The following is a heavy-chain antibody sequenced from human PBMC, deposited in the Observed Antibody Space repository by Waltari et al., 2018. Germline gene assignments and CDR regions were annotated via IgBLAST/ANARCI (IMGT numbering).Heavy chain of an antibody. V-gene: IGHV4-38-2*02. CDR3: AVRGRPFDY. Sequence: QVQLQESGPGLVKPSETLSLTCTVSGYSISSGYYWGWFRQPPGKGLVWIGSIYHSGSTYYNPSLKSRVTISVDTSKNQFSLKLSSVTAADTAVYYCAVRGRPFDYWGQGTLVTVSS. CDR2: IYHSGST. J-gene: IGHJ4*02. CDR1: GYSISSGYY.